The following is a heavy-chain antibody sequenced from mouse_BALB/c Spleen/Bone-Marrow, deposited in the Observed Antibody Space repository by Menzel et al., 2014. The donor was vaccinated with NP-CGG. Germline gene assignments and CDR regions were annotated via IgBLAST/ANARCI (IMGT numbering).Heavy chain of an antibody. CDR2: IWSGGST. Sequence: VQGVESGPGLVQPSQSLSITCTVSGFSLTSYGVHWVRQSPGKGLEWLGVIWSGGSTDYNAAFISRLSISKDNSKSQVFFKMNRLQANDTAIYYCARMRYYGNYYAMDYWGQGTSVTVSS. CDR3: ARMRYYGNYYAMDY. CDR1: GFSLTSYG. V-gene: IGHV2-2*02. J-gene: IGHJ4*01. D-gene: IGHD2-1*01.